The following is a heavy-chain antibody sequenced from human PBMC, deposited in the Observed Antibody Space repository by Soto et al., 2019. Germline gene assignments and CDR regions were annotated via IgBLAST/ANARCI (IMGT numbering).Heavy chain of an antibody. J-gene: IGHJ6*03. CDR1: GGSISSGGYY. CDR2: IYYSGST. D-gene: IGHD4-4*01. CDR3: ARDSSTAENYYYYMDV. Sequence: SETLSLTCTVSGGSISSGGYYWSWIRQHPGKGLEWIGYIYYSGSTYYNPSLKSRVTISVDTSKNQFSLKLSSVTAADTAVYYCARDSSTAENYYYYMDVWGKGTTVTVSS. V-gene: IGHV4-31*03.